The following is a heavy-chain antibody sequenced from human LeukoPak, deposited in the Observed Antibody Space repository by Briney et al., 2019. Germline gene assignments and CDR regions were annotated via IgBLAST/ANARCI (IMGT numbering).Heavy chain of an antibody. CDR1: GYSISSGYY. Sequence: SETLSLTCTVSGYSISSGYYWSWIRQPPGKGLEWIGEINHSGSTNYNPSLKSRVTISVDTSKNQFSLKLSSVTAADTAVYYCARGGSWYDVGYFQHWGQGTLVTVSS. CDR3: ARGGSWYDVGYFQH. J-gene: IGHJ1*01. D-gene: IGHD6-13*01. V-gene: IGHV4-38-2*02. CDR2: INHSGST.